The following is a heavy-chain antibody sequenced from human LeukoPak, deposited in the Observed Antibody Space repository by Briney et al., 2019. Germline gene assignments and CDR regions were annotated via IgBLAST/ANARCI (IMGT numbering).Heavy chain of an antibody. CDR2: ISAYNGNT. CDR3: ARVKAIYCSSTSCYRGAFDI. V-gene: IGHV1-18*01. Sequence: AAVKVSCKASGYTFTSYGISWVRQAPGQGLEWMGWISAYNGNTNYPQKVQGRVTMTTDPSTSTAYMELRSLRSDDTAVYYCARVKAIYCSSTSCYRGAFDIWGQGTMVTVSS. J-gene: IGHJ3*02. D-gene: IGHD2-2*02. CDR1: GYTFTSYG.